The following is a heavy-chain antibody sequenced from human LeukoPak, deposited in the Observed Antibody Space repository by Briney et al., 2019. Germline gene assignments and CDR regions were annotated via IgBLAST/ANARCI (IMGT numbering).Heavy chain of an antibody. J-gene: IGHJ6*02. V-gene: IGHV1-69*04. Sequence: ASVKVSCKASGGTFSSYAISWVRQAPGQGLEWMGRIIPILGIANYAQKFQGRVTITADKSTSTAYMELSSLRSEDTAVYYCVGSLEMATYYYYGMTSGAKGPRSPSP. D-gene: IGHD5-24*01. CDR3: VGSLEMATYYYYGMTS. CDR2: IIPILGIA. CDR1: GGTFSSYA.